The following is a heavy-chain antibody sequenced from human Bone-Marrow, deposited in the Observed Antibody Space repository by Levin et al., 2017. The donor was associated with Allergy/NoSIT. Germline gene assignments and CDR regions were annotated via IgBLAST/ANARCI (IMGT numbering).Heavy chain of an antibody. CDR3: ARARGGGDEIEY. J-gene: IGHJ4*01. V-gene: IGHV4-59*11. CDR1: GASISSHY. D-gene: IGHD2-21*01. Sequence: PSQTLSLTCTVSGASISSHYWSWIRLSPGKGLEWIGYMYYSGSTNYNPSLKSRVTISVDTSKNQFSLKLASVTAADTAVYYCARARGGGDEIEYWGHGTRVTVSS. CDR2: MYYSGST.